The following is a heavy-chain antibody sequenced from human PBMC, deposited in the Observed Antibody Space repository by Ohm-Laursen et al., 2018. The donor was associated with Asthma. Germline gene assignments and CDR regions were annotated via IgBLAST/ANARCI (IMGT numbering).Heavy chain of an antibody. CDR3: ARDVMEWYLPAFDF. CDR1: GFTFSSYA. CDR2: ISSSGGST. D-gene: IGHD3-3*01. Sequence: GSLRLSCAASGFTFSSYAMSWVRQAPGKGLEWVSGISSSGGSTYYADSVNGRFTVSRDDSKNTLYLQMNSLRPDDTAVYYCARDVMEWYLPAFDFWGQGTLVTVSS. J-gene: IGHJ4*02. V-gene: IGHV3-23*01.